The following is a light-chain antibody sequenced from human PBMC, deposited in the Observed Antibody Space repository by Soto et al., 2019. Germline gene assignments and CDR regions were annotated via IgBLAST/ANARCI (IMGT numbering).Light chain of an antibody. CDR3: SSYAGSNMGV. Sequence: QSVLTQPASVSGSPGQSITISCTGTSGDIGSYNRVSWYQQHPGKAPKLIIYEVTQRPSGVPDRFSASKSGNTTSLTVSGPQAEDEADYYCSSYAGSNMGVFGTGTKVTVL. J-gene: IGLJ1*01. V-gene: IGLV2-8*01. CDR1: SGDIGSYNR. CDR2: EVT.